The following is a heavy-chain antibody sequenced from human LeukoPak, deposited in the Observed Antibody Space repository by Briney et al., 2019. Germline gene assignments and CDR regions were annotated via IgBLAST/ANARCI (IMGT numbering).Heavy chain of an antibody. J-gene: IGHJ3*02. D-gene: IGHD4-23*01. Sequence: SETLSLTCAVYGGSFSGYYWSWIRQPPGKGLEWIGEINHSGSTNYNPSLKSRVTISVDTSKNQFSLKLSSVTAADTAVYYCARQVYGGNSDAFDIWGQGTMVTVSS. CDR2: INHSGST. V-gene: IGHV4-34*01. CDR3: ARQVYGGNSDAFDI. CDR1: GGSFSGYY.